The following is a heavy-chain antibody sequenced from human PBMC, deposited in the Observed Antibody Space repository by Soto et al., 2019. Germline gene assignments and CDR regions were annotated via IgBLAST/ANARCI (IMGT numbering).Heavy chain of an antibody. J-gene: IGHJ4*02. CDR2: ISGNDGNT. CDR3: ARRWESSSWYLDY. V-gene: IGHV1-18*01. D-gene: IGHD6-13*01. Sequence: QVQLVQSGAEVKNPGASVKVSCKASGYTFTNHGISWVRQAPGQGLEWMGWISGNDGNTKYAQKLQGRVTMTIDKSTTTAYMELRGLRSDDTAVYYCARRWESSSWYLDYWGQGTLVTVSS. CDR1: GYTFTNHG.